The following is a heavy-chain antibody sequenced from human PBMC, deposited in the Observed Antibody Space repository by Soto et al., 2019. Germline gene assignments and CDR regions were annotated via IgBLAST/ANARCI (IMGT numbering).Heavy chain of an antibody. J-gene: IGHJ4*02. CDR2: IYESGRT. CDR1: DYSISSGYW. D-gene: IGHD3-3*01. Sequence: PSETLSLTCAVSDYSISSGYWLGWFLQPPGKGLEWIGSIYESGRTYYNPYNPSLKSRVTISVDTSKNQFSLKLSSVTAADTAVYYCARAAMSGLTWGQGSLVTVSS. CDR3: ARAAMSGLT. V-gene: IGHV4-38-2*01.